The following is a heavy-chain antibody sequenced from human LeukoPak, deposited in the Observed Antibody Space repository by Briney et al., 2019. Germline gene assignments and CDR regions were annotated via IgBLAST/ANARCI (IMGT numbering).Heavy chain of an antibody. Sequence: GGSLRLSCAASGFTFSNAWMSWVRQAPGKGLEWVGRIKSKTDGGTTDYAAPVKGRFTISRDDSKNTLYLQMNSLKTEDTAVYYCTTALGYCSSTSCLYWGQGTLVTVSS. CDR3: TTALGYCSSTSCLY. D-gene: IGHD2-2*01. CDR1: GFTFSNAW. V-gene: IGHV3-15*01. J-gene: IGHJ4*02. CDR2: IKSKTDGGTT.